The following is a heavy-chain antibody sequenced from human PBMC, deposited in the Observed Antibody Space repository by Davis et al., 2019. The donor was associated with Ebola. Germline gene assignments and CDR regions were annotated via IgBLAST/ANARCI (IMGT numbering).Heavy chain of an antibody. CDR3: ARHEAYSDTLYGMDV. J-gene: IGHJ6*02. D-gene: IGHD6-13*01. Sequence: SETLSLTCTVSGGSISSYYWSWIRQSPGKGLEWIGSMYYSGSAFYNPSLKSRVTISLDTSKNQFSLKLTSVTAADTAVYYCARHEAYSDTLYGMDVWGQGATITVSS. V-gene: IGHV4-59*05. CDR1: GGSISSYY. CDR2: MYYSGSA.